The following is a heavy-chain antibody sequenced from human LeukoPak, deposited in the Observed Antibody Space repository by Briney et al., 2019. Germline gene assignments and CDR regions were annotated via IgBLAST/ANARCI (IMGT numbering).Heavy chain of an antibody. V-gene: IGHV5-51*01. Sequence: KYGESLKISCKGSGYSFTSYWIGWVRQMPGKGLEWMGIIYPGDSDTRYSPSFQGQVTISADKSISTAYLQWSSLKASDTAMYYCAINKVGGYDFGYYGMDVWGQGTTVTVSS. CDR1: GYSFTSYW. J-gene: IGHJ6*02. CDR2: IYPGDSDT. CDR3: AINKVGGYDFGYYGMDV. D-gene: IGHD5-12*01.